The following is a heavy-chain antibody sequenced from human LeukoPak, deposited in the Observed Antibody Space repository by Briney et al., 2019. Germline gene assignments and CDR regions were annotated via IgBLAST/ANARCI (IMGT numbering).Heavy chain of an antibody. CDR2: IGSGGYT. CDR1: GFTLSNYD. CDR3: AKKLPGASYYFDF. D-gene: IGHD7-27*01. Sequence: GGSLRLSCIASGFTLSNYDMTWFRQTPGKGLEYVSSIGSGGYTFYAGSVKGRFSISRDISQNTVYLQMNSLRAEDTAMYFCAKKLPGASYYFDFWGQGTLATVSS. J-gene: IGHJ4*02. V-gene: IGHV3-23*01.